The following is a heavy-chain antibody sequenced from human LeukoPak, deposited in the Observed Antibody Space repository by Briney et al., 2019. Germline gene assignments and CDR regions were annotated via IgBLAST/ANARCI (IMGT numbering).Heavy chain of an antibody. V-gene: IGHV4-39*01. CDR2: IYYSGST. CDR1: GGSISSSSYY. J-gene: IGHJ4*02. Sequence: SETLSLTCTVSGGSISSSSYYWGWIRQPPGKRLEWIGNIYYSGSTFYNPSLKSRLTISVDTSKNQFSLKLSSVTAADTAVYYCARQSGSYWYWGQGTLVTVSS. CDR3: ARQSGSYWY. D-gene: IGHD1-26*01.